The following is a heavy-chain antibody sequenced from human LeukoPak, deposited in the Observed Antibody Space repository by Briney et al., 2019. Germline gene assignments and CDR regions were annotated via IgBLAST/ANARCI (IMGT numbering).Heavy chain of an antibody. D-gene: IGHD5-24*01. V-gene: IGHV4-30-2*01. Sequence: SEALSLTCAVSGGSISSGGYSWSWIRQPPGKGLEWIGYIYHSGSTYYNPSLKSRVTISVDRSKNQFSLKLSSVTAADTAVYYCARAPINPQNFDYWGQGTLVTVSS. CDR1: GGSISSGGYS. CDR2: IYHSGST. CDR3: ARAPINPQNFDY. J-gene: IGHJ4*02.